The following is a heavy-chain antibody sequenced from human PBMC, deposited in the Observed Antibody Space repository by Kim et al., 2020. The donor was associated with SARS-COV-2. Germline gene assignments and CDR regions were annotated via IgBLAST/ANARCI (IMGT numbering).Heavy chain of an antibody. CDR2: INSDGSST. Sequence: GGSLRLSCAASGFTFSSYWMHWVRQAPGKGLVWVSRINSDGSSTSYADSVKGRFTISRDNAKNTLYLQMNSLRAEDTAVYYCARDGDDPAWGLGYYYYYGMDVWGQGTTVTVSS. V-gene: IGHV3-74*01. CDR3: ARDGDDPAWGLGYYYYYGMDV. J-gene: IGHJ6*02. CDR1: GFTFSSYW. D-gene: IGHD4-17*01.